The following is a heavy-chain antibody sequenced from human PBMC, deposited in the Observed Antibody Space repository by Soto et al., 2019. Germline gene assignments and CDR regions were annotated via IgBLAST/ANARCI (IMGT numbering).Heavy chain of an antibody. CDR3: ARKEGYYDILTGYYRNWFDP. CDR2: INHSGST. D-gene: IGHD3-9*01. Sequence: QVQLQQWGAGLLKPSETLSLTCAVYGGSFSGYYWSWIRQPPGKGLEWFGEINHSGSTNYNPSLKSRVTISVDTSKNQFSLKLSSVTAADTAVYYCARKEGYYDILTGYYRNWFDPWGQGTLVTVSS. CDR1: GGSFSGYY. J-gene: IGHJ5*02. V-gene: IGHV4-34*01.